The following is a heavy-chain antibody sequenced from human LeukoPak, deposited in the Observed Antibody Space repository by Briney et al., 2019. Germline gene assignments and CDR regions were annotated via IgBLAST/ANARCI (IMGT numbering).Heavy chain of an antibody. CDR1: GYTFTGYY. D-gene: IGHD5-24*01. V-gene: IGHV1-2*02. J-gene: IGHJ5*02. CDR3: ARDGGDGYKANWFDT. CDR2: INPNSGGT. Sequence: ASVKVSCKASGYTFTGYYMHWVRQAPGQGLEWMGWINPNSGGTNYAQKFQGRVTMTRDMSTSTVSMELSSLRSEDTAVYYCARDGGDGYKANWFDTWGQGTLVIVSS.